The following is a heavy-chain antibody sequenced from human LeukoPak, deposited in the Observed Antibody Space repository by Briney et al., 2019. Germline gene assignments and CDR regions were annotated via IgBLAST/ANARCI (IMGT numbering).Heavy chain of an antibody. J-gene: IGHJ4*02. CDR3: ARDLGYSSSWYHY. D-gene: IGHD6-13*01. CDR2: ISGTGSNT. CDR1: GFTFNHYA. V-gene: IGHV3-43*02. Sequence: GGSLRLSCAASGFTFNHYAMHWVRQAPGKGLEWVSLISGTGSNTYYADSVKGRFTISRDNIKNSLYLQMNSLRAEDTAVYYCARDLGYSSSWYHYWGQGTLVTVSS.